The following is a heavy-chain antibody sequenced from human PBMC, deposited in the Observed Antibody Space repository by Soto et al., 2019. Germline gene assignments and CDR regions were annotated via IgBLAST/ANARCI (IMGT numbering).Heavy chain of an antibody. V-gene: IGHV4-31*03. J-gene: IGHJ6*02. CDR3: ARDYYGSGSRWGMDV. Sequence: QVQLQESGPGLVKPSQTLSLTCTVSGGSISSGGYYWSWIRQHPGKGLEWIGYIYYSGSTYYNPSRKSRVTISVDTSKNQFSLKLSSVTAADTAVYYCARDYYGSGSRWGMDVWGQGTTVTVSS. CDR1: GGSISSGGYY. CDR2: IYYSGST. D-gene: IGHD3-10*01.